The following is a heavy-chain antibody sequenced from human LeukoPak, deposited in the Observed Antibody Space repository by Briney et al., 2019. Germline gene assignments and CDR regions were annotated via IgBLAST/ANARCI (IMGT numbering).Heavy chain of an antibody. Sequence: ASVKVSCKASGYSVTSCYMHWVRQAPGQGLEWMGIFNPTSGSATYAQKFQGRVTVTRDTSTSTVHMELSSLRSADTAVYYCARGHSLAVAGRQHWFDPWGQGTLVTVSS. CDR2: FNPTSGSA. CDR3: ARGHSLAVAGRQHWFDP. J-gene: IGHJ5*02. CDR1: GYSVTSCY. V-gene: IGHV1-46*01. D-gene: IGHD6-19*01.